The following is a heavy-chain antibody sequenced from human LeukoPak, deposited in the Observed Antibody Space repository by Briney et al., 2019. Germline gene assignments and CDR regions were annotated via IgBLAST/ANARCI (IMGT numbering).Heavy chain of an antibody. CDR3: AREDHSSGSFDY. CDR1: GYTFTSYY. D-gene: IGHD6-19*01. CDR2: IIPIFGTA. Sequence: SVKVSCKASGYTFTSYYMHWVRQAPGQGLEWMGGIIPIFGTANYAQKFQGRVTITADESTSTAYMELSSLRSEDTAVYYCAREDHSSGSFDYWGQGTLVTVSS. J-gene: IGHJ4*02. V-gene: IGHV1-69*13.